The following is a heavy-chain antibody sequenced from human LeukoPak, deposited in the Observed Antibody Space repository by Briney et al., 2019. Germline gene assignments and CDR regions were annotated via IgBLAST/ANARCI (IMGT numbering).Heavy chain of an antibody. D-gene: IGHD6-19*01. CDR1: GFMFSDYF. Sequence: PGGSLRLSCAASGFMFSDYFMSWIRQAPGKELEWISYISSNSKYTKYADSVKGRFTISRDNAKKSLYLQMNSLRAEDTAVYYCAREASIAVAGTDHNAFDIWGQGTMVTVSS. CDR2: ISSNSKYT. J-gene: IGHJ3*02. CDR3: AREASIAVAGTDHNAFDI. V-gene: IGHV3-11*05.